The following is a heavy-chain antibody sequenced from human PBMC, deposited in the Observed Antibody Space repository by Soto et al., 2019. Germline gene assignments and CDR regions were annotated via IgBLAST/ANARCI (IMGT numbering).Heavy chain of an antibody. V-gene: IGHV4-34*01. D-gene: IGHD5-18*01. J-gene: IGHJ4*02. CDR3: AREEGGYSYGVIDY. CDR2: INHSGST. Sequence: QVQLQQWGAGLLKPSETLSLTCAVYGGSFSGYYWSWIRQPPGKGLEWIGEINHSGSTNYNPSLKSRVTISVDTSKNQISLKLSSVTAADTAVYYCAREEGGYSYGVIDYWGQGTLVTVSS. CDR1: GGSFSGYY.